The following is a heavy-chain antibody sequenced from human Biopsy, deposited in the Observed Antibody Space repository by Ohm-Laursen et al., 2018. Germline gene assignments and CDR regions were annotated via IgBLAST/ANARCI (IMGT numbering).Heavy chain of an antibody. CDR2: INSNSGDT. V-gene: IGHV1-2*02. D-gene: IGHD1-26*01. Sequence: SSVKVSCKASGYTFTDSYMYWVRQAPGQGLEWMGWINSNSGDTDYAQKFQGRVAMTRDTSITTAYLELSSLRSDDTAVYYCARREQLFKPWELLVRGPNGYSYKSMDVWGHGTTVTVSS. CDR1: GYTFTDSY. CDR3: ARREQLFKPWELLVRGPNGYSYKSMDV. J-gene: IGHJ6*02.